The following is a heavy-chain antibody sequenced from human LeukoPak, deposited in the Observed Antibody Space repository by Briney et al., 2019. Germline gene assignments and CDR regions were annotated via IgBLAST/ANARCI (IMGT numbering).Heavy chain of an antibody. J-gene: IGHJ4*02. V-gene: IGHV3-72*01. CDR1: GFTFSDHY. Sequence: GGSLRLSCAASGFTFSDHYMDWVRQAPGKGLEWVGRIRNKANSYTTEYAACVKCRFTISRDDSKNSMHLQMNSLITEDTAVYYCGREGPYNPLDYWGQGTLVTVSS. CDR2: IRNKANSYTT. CDR3: GREGPYNPLDY. D-gene: IGHD5-24*01.